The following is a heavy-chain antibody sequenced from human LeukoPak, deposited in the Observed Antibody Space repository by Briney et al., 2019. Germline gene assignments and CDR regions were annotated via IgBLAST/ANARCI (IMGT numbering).Heavy chain of an antibody. J-gene: IGHJ6*03. Sequence: PSETLSLTCTVPGGSISSSSYYWGWIRQPPGKGLEWLGSSYYSGSTYYNPSLKSRVTISVDTSKNQFSLKLSSVTAADTAVYYCARGAEDIVVVPAAIGPLNYYYYYMDVWGKGTTVTVSS. V-gene: IGHV4-39*01. CDR1: GGSISSSSYY. CDR3: ARGAEDIVVVPAAIGPLNYYYYYMDV. CDR2: SYYSGST. D-gene: IGHD2-2*02.